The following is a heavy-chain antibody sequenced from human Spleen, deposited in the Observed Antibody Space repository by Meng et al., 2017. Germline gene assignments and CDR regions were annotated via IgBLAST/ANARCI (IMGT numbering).Heavy chain of an antibody. Sequence: VQLQGSGPGLLKPSQPLSLTCTVSGDSISSGGYYWSWIRQYQGKGLEWIGEINHSGSTNYNPSLESRATISVDTSQNNLSLKLSSVTAADSAVYYCARGPTTMAHDFDYWGQGTLVTVSS. CDR3: ARGPTTMAHDFDY. D-gene: IGHD4-11*01. J-gene: IGHJ4*02. CDR2: INHSGST. V-gene: IGHV4-31*03. CDR1: GDSISSGGYY.